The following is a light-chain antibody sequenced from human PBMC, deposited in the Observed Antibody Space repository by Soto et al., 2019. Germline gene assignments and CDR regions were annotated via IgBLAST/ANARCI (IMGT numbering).Light chain of an antibody. Sequence: QSVLTQPPSVSGAPGQRVTISCTGSNSNIGAGYDVHWYQQYPGTAPKLLIYSNTNRPSGVPDRFSASKSGTSASLAITGLQAEDEAYYYCQSYESGLGVFGGGTKLTVL. J-gene: IGLJ3*02. V-gene: IGLV1-40*01. CDR3: QSYESGLGV. CDR1: NSNIGAGYD. CDR2: SNT.